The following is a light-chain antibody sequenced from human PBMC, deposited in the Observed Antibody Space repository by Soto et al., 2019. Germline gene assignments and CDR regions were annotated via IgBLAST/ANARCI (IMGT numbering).Light chain of an antibody. V-gene: IGKV1-39*01. CDR3: EQSYSTLPRDFC. CDR2: AAS. Sequence: DIQMTQSPSSLSASVGDRVTITCRASQSISSYLNWYQQKPGKAPKLLIYAASSLQIGGPSRFSGSGSGTGFTLAISSLQPEDFAAYYCEQSYSTLPRDFCFGPGTKVDIK. J-gene: IGKJ3*01. CDR1: QSISSY.